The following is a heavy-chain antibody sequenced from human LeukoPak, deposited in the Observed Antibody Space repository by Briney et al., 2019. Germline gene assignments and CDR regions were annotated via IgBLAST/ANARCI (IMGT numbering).Heavy chain of an antibody. CDR1: GGSISSSRYY. CDR3: ARARGGCLDY. Sequence: SETLSLTCTVSGGSISSSRYYWGWIRQPPGKGLEWIGSSYYSGSTHYNPSLKSRVTISVDTSKNQFSLKLSSVTAADTAVYYCARARGGCLDYWGQGTLVTVSS. V-gene: IGHV4-39*07. CDR2: SYYSGST. J-gene: IGHJ4*02.